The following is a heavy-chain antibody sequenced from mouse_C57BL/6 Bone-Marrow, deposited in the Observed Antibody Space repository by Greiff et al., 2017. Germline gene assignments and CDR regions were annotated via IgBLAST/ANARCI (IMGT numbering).Heavy chain of an antibody. D-gene: IGHD2-5*01. Sequence: EVKLEESGPGLAKPSQTLSLTCSVTGYSITSDYWNWIRKFPGNKLEYMGYISYSGSASYNPSLTSRISLFRDTSKNQYYLQLNSVTTEDTATDDCARYIYSNCVFDDGGQGTTLTGSS. J-gene: IGHJ2*01. CDR2: ISYSGSA. CDR3: ARYIYSNCVFDD. V-gene: IGHV3-8*01. CDR1: GYSITSDY.